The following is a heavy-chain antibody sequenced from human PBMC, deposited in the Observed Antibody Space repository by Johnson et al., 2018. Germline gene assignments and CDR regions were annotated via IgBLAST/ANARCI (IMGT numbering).Heavy chain of an antibody. CDR1: GFTFSSYG. J-gene: IGHJ3*02. CDR3: AKVLYGLYGDFDAFDS. D-gene: IGHD4-17*01. CDR2: ISYDGSNK. Sequence: QVQLVESGGGVVQPGRSLRLSCAASGFTFSSYGMHWVRQAPGKGLEWVAVISYDGSNKYYVDSVKGRFTISRDNSKNTLYLQMNSLRAEDTAVYSCAKVLYGLYGDFDAFDSGGPGTRVTVSS. V-gene: IGHV3-30*18.